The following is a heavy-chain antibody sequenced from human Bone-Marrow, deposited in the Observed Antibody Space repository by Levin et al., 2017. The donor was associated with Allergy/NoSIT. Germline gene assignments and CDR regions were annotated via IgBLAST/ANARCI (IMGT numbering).Heavy chain of an antibody. Sequence: KTSETLSLTCGVSDDSISSSHWWTWVRQPPGKGLEWIGEIYHSGSTNYNPSLKSRVTISVEKSKNQFSLKLSSVTAADTDVYYCARGNVRAPGEELFDPWGQGTLVTVSS. J-gene: IGHJ5*02. CDR1: DDSISSSHW. CDR3: ARGNVRAPGEELFDP. CDR2: IYHSGST. D-gene: IGHD7-27*01. V-gene: IGHV4-4*02.